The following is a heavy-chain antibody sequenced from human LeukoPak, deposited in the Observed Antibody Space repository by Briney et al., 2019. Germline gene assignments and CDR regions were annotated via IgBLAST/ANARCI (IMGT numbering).Heavy chain of an antibody. Sequence: SETLSLTCTVSGGSISSYYWSWIRQPPGKGLEWIGYINYSGSTHYNPSLKSRVTISVDTSKNQFSLKLSSVTAADTAVYYCARHSSGSADIFDSWGQGTLVTVSS. J-gene: IGHJ4*02. CDR1: GGSISSYY. CDR3: ARHSSGSADIFDS. CDR2: INYSGST. D-gene: IGHD3-10*01. V-gene: IGHV4-59*08.